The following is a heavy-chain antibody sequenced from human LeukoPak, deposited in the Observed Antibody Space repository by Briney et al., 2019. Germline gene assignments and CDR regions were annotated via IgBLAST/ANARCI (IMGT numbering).Heavy chain of an antibody. V-gene: IGHV4-39*01. Sequence: SETLSLTCTVSGGSISSSSYYWGWIRQPPGKGLEWIGSIYYSGSTYHNPSLKSRVTISVDTSKNQFSLKLSSVTAADTAVYYCASYIVVVTAIGYWGQGTLVTVSS. CDR3: ASYIVVVTAIGY. J-gene: IGHJ4*02. D-gene: IGHD2-21*02. CDR2: IYYSGST. CDR1: GGSISSSSYY.